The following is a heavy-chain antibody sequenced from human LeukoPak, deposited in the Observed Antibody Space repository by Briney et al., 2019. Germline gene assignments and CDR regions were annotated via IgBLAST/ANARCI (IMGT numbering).Heavy chain of an antibody. J-gene: IGHJ4*02. Sequence: ASVRVSCRASGYTFNTYGINWVRQAPGHGLEWMGWINTDSGYTNYAQNLQGRVTMTRDTSTGTAYMELKSLTSDDTAVYYCARKGCTGDCYILDYWGQGTLVTVSS. CDR2: INTDSGYT. D-gene: IGHD2-21*02. CDR3: ARKGCTGDCYILDY. CDR1: GYTFNTYG. V-gene: IGHV1-18*01.